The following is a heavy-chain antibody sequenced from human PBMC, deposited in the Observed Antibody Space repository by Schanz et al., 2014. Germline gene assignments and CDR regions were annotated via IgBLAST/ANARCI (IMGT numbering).Heavy chain of an antibody. D-gene: IGHD3-22*01. Sequence: QVQLVESGGGVVQPGRSLRLSCAGSGFSFSDYGMHWVRQAPGRGLEWVAVISYHGSERYYADSVKGRFTISRDNSKNTLNLQMHSLRTEDTAVYFWAKSYDTSGYSGFDYWGQGTLVTVSS. CDR3: AKSYDTSGYSGFDY. V-gene: IGHV3-30*18. CDR2: ISYHGSER. J-gene: IGHJ4*02. CDR1: GFSFSDYG.